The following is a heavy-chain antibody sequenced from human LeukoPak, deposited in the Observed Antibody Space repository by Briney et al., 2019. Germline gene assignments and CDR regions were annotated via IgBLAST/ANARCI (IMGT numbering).Heavy chain of an antibody. CDR2: IDEDGSEK. J-gene: IGHJ4*02. D-gene: IGHD3-10*01. V-gene: IGHV3-7*01. CDR1: GFTFSEYW. Sequence: PGGSLRLSCSVSGFTFSEYWMRWVRQAPGKGLEWVASIDEDGSEKRYVDPVKGRFTISRDNAKNSVYLEMTSLGAEDTALYYCATYTQHFGAPGTDYWGQGTLVTVSS. CDR3: ATYTQHFGAPGTDY.